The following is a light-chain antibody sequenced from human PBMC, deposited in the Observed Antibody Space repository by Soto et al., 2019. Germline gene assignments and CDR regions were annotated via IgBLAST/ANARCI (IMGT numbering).Light chain of an antibody. J-gene: IGLJ1*01. V-gene: IGLV2-14*01. Sequence: QSVLTQPASVSGSPGQSITISCTGTSSDVGGYNYVSWYQQHPGKAPKLMIYDVSHRPSGVSDRFSGSKSGNTASLTISGLQAEDEADYYSSSYTSSSTPFYVXGTGTKVPVL. CDR2: DVS. CDR1: SSDVGGYNY. CDR3: SSYTSSSTPFYV.